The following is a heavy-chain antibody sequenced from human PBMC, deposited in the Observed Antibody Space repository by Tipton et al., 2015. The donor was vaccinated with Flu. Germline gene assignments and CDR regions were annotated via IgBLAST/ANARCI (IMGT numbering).Heavy chain of an antibody. Sequence: LRLSCTVSGGSISSGSYYWSWIRQPAGKGLEWIGRIYTSGSTNYNPSLKSRVTISVDTSKNQFSLKLSSVTAADTAVYYCARDGSYYDILTGQYYFDYWGQGTLVTVSS. D-gene: IGHD3-9*01. J-gene: IGHJ4*02. CDR1: GGSISSGSYY. V-gene: IGHV4-61*02. CDR2: IYTSGST. CDR3: ARDGSYYDILTGQYYFDY.